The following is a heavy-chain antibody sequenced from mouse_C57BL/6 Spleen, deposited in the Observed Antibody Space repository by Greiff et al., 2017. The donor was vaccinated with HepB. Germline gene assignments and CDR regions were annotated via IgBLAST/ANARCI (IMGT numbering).Heavy chain of an antibody. J-gene: IGHJ2*01. CDR1: GYTFTSSW. CDR3: ARSVYSNSYYFDY. V-gene: IGHV1-69*01. D-gene: IGHD2-5*01. CDR2: IDPSDSYT. Sequence: QVQLQQPGAELVMPGASVKLSCKASGYTFTSSWMHWVKQRPGQGLEWIGEIDPSDSYTNYNQKFKGKSTLTAYKSSTTAHMQISSLTSEDSAVYDFARSVYSNSYYFDYWGQGTTLTVSA.